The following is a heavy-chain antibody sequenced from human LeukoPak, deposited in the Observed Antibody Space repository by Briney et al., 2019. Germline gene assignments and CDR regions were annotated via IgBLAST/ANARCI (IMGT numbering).Heavy chain of an antibody. D-gene: IGHD3-22*01. J-gene: IGHJ4*02. CDR2: IKEDGSKT. CDR3: ARSVPYYYDSSGPFDY. Sequence: PGGSLRLSCAASSFTFSSYWMTWVRQALGKGLEWVANIKEDGSKTFYVDSVKGRFTISRDNAKNSLYLQMNSLRAEDTAVYYCARSVPYYYDSSGPFDYWGQGTLVTVSS. CDR1: SFTFSSYW. V-gene: IGHV3-7*01.